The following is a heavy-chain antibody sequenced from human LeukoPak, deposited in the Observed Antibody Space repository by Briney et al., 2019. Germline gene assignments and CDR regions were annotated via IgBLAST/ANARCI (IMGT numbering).Heavy chain of an antibody. V-gene: IGHV3-33*01. CDR3: ARERITMVRGVIGRFDP. D-gene: IGHD3-10*01. CDR1: GFTFSSYG. CDR2: IWYDGSNK. Sequence: GGSLRLSCAASGFTFSSYGMHWVRQAPGKGLEWVAVIWYDGSNKYYADSVKGRFTISRDNSKNTLYLQMNSLRAEDTAVYCCARERITMVRGVIGRFDPWGQGTLVTVSS. J-gene: IGHJ5*02.